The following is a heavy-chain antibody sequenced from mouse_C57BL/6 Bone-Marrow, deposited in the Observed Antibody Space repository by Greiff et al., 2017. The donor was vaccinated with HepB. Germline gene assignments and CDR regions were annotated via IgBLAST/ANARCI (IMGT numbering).Heavy chain of an antibody. CDR3: AREHSSFAWFAY. D-gene: IGHD1-1*01. Sequence: EVKVVDSGGGLVKPGGSLKLSCAASGFTFSSYAMSWVRLTPEKRLEWIATISDGDSYTYYPDNVKGRFTISRDNAKNNLYLQKSHLKSEDTAMYYCAREHSSFAWFAYWGQGTLVTVSA. CDR2: ISDGDSYT. CDR1: GFTFSSYA. V-gene: IGHV5-4*01. J-gene: IGHJ3*01.